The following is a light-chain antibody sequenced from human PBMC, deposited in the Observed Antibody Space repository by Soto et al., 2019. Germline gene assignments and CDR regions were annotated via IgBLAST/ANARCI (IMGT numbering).Light chain of an antibody. CDR2: DAS. J-gene: IGKJ5*01. V-gene: IGKV3-11*01. CDR1: QSVSSY. Sequence: SVLPQSPATLSLSPGERATLSCRASQSVSSYLAWYQQKPGQAPRLLIYDASNRATGIPARFSGSGSGTDFTLTISSLEPEDFAVYYCQQRRNWPPAITFGQGTRLEIK. CDR3: QQRRNWPPAIT.